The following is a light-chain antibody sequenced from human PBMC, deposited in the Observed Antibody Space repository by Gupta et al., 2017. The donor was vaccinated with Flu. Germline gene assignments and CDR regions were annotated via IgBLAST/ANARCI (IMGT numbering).Light chain of an antibody. CDR1: SSNIGSNT. J-gene: IGLJ3*02. Sequence: QSVLPQPPSASGTPGQRVPISCSGSSSNIGSNTVNWYQQLPGTAPKLLIYSNNQRPSGVPDRFSGSKSGTSASLAISGLQSEDEADYYCAAWDDSLNGLVFGGGTKLTVL. CDR2: SNN. V-gene: IGLV1-44*01. CDR3: AAWDDSLNGLV.